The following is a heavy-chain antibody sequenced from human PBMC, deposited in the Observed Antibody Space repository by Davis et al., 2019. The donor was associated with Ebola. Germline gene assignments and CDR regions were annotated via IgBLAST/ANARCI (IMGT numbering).Heavy chain of an antibody. CDR1: GFTFSTSW. Sequence: AGSLRLSCAASGFTFSTSWMRWVRHSAGKGLEWVSAISVSGGTTYYAGPVKGRFTVSRDNSKKTMYLQMNSLRAEYTAVYYYARSGLSFGVVKYHYGTDVWGKGTTVTVSS. V-gene: IGHV3-23*01. J-gene: IGHJ6*04. CDR2: ISVSGGTT. D-gene: IGHD3-3*01. CDR3: ARSGLSFGVVKYHYGTDV.